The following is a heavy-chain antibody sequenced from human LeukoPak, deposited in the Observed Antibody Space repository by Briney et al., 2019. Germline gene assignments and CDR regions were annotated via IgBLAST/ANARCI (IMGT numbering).Heavy chain of an antibody. CDR3: AKSRGYCSGGSCYNWFDP. D-gene: IGHD2-15*01. CDR1: GGSISSYY. V-gene: IGHV4-59*01. Sequence: PSETLSLTCTVSGGSISSYYWSWIRQPPGKGLEWIGYIYYSGSTNYNPSLKSRVTISVDTSKNQFSLKLSSVTAADTAVYYCAKSRGYCSGGSCYNWFDPWGQGTLVTVSS. CDR2: IYYSGST. J-gene: IGHJ5*02.